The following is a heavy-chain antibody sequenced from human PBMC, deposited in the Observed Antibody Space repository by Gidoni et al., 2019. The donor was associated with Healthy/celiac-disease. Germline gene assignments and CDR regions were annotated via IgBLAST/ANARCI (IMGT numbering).Heavy chain of an antibody. CDR1: GDSLTSYW. CDR3: AKMVQGVWAFDY. J-gene: IGHJ4*02. CDR2: IYPCDSDT. V-gene: IGHV5-51*03. Sequence: EVQLVQSGAEVKKPGEALKIPCKGSGDSLTSYWIGWVRQMPGKGLEWLGVIYPCDSDTSYSPSFHGQVTISADKSISTAYLQWSSLKASDPAMYYCAKMVQGVWAFDYWGQGTLVTVSS. D-gene: IGHD3-10*01.